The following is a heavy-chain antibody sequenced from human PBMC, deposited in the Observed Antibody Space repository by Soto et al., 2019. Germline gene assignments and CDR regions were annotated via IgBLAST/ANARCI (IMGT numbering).Heavy chain of an antibody. V-gene: IGHV4-59*02. CDR1: GSSVGTGY. Sequence: PAETLCLTCTVSGSSVGTGYWSWIRQPPGKGLEWIGFMYYSGSFNYNPSLRSRVTISVDTSKNQFSLKVTSVTADDTAVYFCAKSYHDTSGFEVDSLGQGTLLTVSS. CDR2: MYYSGSF. J-gene: IGHJ5*01. D-gene: IGHD3-22*01. CDR3: AKSYHDTSGFEVDS.